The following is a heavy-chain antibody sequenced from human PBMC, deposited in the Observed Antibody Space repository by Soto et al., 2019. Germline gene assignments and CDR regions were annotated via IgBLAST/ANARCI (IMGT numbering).Heavy chain of an antibody. Sequence: GKGHEWVISISEGGGSTYYADSVKGRFTISRDTSKNLLYLQMNTMSAEDTAVYYCAKFFTGVGSDTRPDDSLDISGEGTILTV. CDR3: AKFFTGVGSDTRPDDSLDI. CDR2: ISEGGGST. D-gene: IGHD3-22*01. V-gene: IGHV3-23*01. J-gene: IGHJ3*02.